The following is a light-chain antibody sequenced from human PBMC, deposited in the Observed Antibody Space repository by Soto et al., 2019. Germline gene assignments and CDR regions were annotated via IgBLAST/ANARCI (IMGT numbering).Light chain of an antibody. Sequence: EIVLTQSPAILSASPGERATLSCRASQTVSDNLAWYQQKPGQSPRLLIYGASTRATDIPVRFSGSGSGTEFTLTISSLQSEDFAVYYCQQYNIWPPLYTFGHGTKL. CDR1: QTVSDN. V-gene: IGKV3-15*01. CDR3: QQYNIWPPLYT. J-gene: IGKJ2*01. CDR2: GAS.